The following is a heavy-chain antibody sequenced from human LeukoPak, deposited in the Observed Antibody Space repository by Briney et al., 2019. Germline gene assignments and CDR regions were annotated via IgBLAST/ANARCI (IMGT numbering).Heavy chain of an antibody. CDR1: GYTFTSYD. Sequence: ASVKVSCKASGYTFTSYDINWVRQATGQGLEWMGWINPNSGGTNYAQKFQGRVTMTRDTSISTAYMELSRLRSDDTAVYYCAREYCSSTSCYTDYWGQGTLVTVSS. J-gene: IGHJ4*02. CDR2: INPNSGGT. D-gene: IGHD2-2*02. V-gene: IGHV1-2*02. CDR3: AREYCSSTSCYTDY.